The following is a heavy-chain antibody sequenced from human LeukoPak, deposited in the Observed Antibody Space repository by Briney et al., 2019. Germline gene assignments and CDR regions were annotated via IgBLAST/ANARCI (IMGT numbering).Heavy chain of an antibody. V-gene: IGHV3-7*01. Sequence: QPGGSLRLSCATSGFSFSPYPINWVRQAPGKGLEWVANIKQDGSEKYYVDSVKGRFTISRDNAKNSLYLQMNSLRAEDTAVYYCARNYGDYEGDNFDYWGQGTLVTVSS. CDR1: GFSFSPYP. CDR2: IKQDGSEK. CDR3: ARNYGDYEGDNFDY. J-gene: IGHJ4*02. D-gene: IGHD4-17*01.